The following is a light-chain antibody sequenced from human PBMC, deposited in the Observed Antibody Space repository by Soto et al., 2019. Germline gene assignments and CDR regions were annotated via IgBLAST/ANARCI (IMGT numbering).Light chain of an antibody. CDR1: QSVSSS. CDR3: QQRSNWPPYT. CDR2: DAS. V-gene: IGKV3-11*01. J-gene: IGKJ2*01. Sequence: EIVLPHSPATLSLSPGERATLSSRASQSVSSSLAWYQQKPGQAPRLLIYDASNRATGIPARFSGSGSGTDFTLTISSLEPEDFAVYYCQQRSNWPPYTFGQGTKLEIK.